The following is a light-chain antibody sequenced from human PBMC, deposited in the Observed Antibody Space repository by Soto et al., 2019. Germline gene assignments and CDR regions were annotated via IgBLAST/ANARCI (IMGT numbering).Light chain of an antibody. CDR2: GTS. CDR3: QQYGGTPWT. J-gene: IGKJ1*01. CDR1: QSVPNNY. V-gene: IGKV3-20*01. Sequence: EIVLTKSPGTLSLSPEERATLYCRASQSVPNNYLAWYQQRLGQAPRLLIYGTSSRAPGISDRLSGGGSGTDFTLTVNRLEPEDFAVYFCQQYGGTPWTFGQGTNVENK.